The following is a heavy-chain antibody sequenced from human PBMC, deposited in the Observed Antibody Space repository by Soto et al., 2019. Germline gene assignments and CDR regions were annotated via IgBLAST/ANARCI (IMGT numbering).Heavy chain of an antibody. D-gene: IGHD3-10*01. CDR3: ARKPMVRGVIMAPGRFGMDV. J-gene: IGHJ6*02. V-gene: IGHV1-69*13. CDR2: IIPIFGTA. Sequence: ASVNVSCKSSGGTFSSYPISWVRQAPGQGLECMGGIIPIFGTANYAQKFQGRVTITADESTSTAYMELSSLRSEDTAVYYCARKPMVRGVIMAPGRFGMDVWGQGTTVTVSS. CDR1: GGTFSSYP.